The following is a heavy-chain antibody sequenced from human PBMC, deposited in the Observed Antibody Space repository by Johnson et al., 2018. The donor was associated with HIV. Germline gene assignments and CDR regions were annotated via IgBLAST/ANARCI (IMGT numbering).Heavy chain of an antibody. Sequence: QVQLVESGGGLVQPGGSLRLSCAASGFSVSNNYMNWVRQAPGKGLEWVALISYDGSNKYYADSVKGRFTISRDNSKNTLYLQMNSLRAEDTAVYYCAKEQPARAFDIWGQGTMVTVSS. CDR2: ISYDGSNK. V-gene: IGHV3-30*18. J-gene: IGHJ3*02. CDR1: GFSVSNNY. D-gene: IGHD5-18*01. CDR3: AKEQPARAFDI.